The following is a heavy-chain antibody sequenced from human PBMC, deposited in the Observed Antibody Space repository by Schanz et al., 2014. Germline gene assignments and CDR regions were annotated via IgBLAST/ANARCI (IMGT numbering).Heavy chain of an antibody. Sequence: DVQLLESGGGLVQPGGSLRLSCAASAFALNNYDMTWVRQAPGKGLEWVSCIRGSGGSTLYADSVQGRFTISRDDSKNMLYLQMNSLRAEDTAVYYCAKVWKDHRIEGRPGWSDGMDVWGQGTTVTVSS. V-gene: IGHV3-23*01. CDR2: IRGSGGST. CDR1: AFALNNYD. D-gene: IGHD6-6*01. CDR3: AKVWKDHRIEGRPGWSDGMDV. J-gene: IGHJ6*02.